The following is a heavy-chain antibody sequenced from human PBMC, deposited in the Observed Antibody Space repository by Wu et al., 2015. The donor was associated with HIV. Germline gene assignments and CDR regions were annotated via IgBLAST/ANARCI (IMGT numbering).Heavy chain of an antibody. CDR1: GGTFSSYS. Sequence: QVQLVQSGAEVKKPKSSVKVSCKASGGTFSSYSISWIRQAPGQGLEWMGRIIPLFDQANYAQNVQGRVTIIADESTSTSYMELTSLRSEDTAMYYCARVGGSSWYREFDLWGQGTMVTVSS. CDR2: IIPLFDQA. J-gene: IGHJ3*01. D-gene: IGHD6-13*01. V-gene: IGHV1-69*13. CDR3: ARVGGSSWYREFDL.